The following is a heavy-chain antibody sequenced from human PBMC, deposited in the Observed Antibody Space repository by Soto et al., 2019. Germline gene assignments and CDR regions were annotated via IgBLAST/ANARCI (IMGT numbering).Heavy chain of an antibody. CDR1: GGSISSGGYY. CDR2: IYYSGST. D-gene: IGHD6-6*01. Sequence: SETLSLTCTVAGGSISSGGYYWSWIRQHPGKGLEWIGYIYYSGSTYYNPSLKSRVTISVDTSKNQFSLKLSSVTAADTAVYYCARESLGYSSSSSYWGQGTLVTVSS. J-gene: IGHJ4*02. CDR3: ARESLGYSSSSSY. V-gene: IGHV4-31*03.